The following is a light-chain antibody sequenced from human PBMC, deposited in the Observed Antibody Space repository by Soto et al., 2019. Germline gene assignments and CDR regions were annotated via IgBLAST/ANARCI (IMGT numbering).Light chain of an antibody. V-gene: IGKV3-15*01. Sequence: EIVMTQSPATLSVSPGERATLSCRARRYVSSNLAWYQQRPGQAPRLLIYGAPTRATGIPARFSGSGSGTEFTLTISSLQPEDLGVYYCQQYNNGWTFGQGTKVDIX. CDR3: QQYNNGWT. CDR2: GAP. CDR1: RYVSSN. J-gene: IGKJ1*01.